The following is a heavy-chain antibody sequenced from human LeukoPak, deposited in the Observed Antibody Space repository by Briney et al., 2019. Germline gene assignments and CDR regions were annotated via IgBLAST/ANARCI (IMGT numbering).Heavy chain of an antibody. CDR3: ARTTFGLDP. CDR1: GGSFSGYY. V-gene: IGHV4-34*01. D-gene: IGHD3-16*01. Sequence: SETLSLTCAVYGGSFSGYYWSWIRQPPGKGLEWIGEINHSGSTNYNPSLKSRVTISVDTSKNQFSLKLSSVTAADTAVYYCARTTFGLDPWGQGTLVTVSS. J-gene: IGHJ5*02. CDR2: INHSGST.